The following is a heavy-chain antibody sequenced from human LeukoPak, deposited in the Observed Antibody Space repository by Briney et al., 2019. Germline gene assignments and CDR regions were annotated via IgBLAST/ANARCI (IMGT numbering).Heavy chain of an antibody. J-gene: IGHJ4*02. CDR1: GFTVSSYY. CDR2: IYSGGSI. D-gene: IGHD3-10*01. V-gene: IGHV3-66*01. CDR3: ARSPRGVSYFDC. Sequence: GGSLRLSCAPSGFTVSSYYMSWVRQAPGKGLEWVSVIYSGGSIYYTDPVKGRFTISRDDSKNTLYLQMNSLRAENTAVYYCARSPRGVSYFDCWGQGTLVTVSS.